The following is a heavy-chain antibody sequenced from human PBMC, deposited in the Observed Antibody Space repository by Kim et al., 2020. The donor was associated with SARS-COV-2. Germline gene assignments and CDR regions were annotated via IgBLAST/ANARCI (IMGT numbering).Heavy chain of an antibody. CDR3: AKDGRDHLWGTYHLPDY. D-gene: IGHD3-16*02. V-gene: IGHV3-30*02. J-gene: IGHJ4*02. Sequence: SVKGRFTISRDNSKNTLYLQVNSLRAEDTAVYYCAKDGRDHLWGTYHLPDYWGQGTLVTVSS.